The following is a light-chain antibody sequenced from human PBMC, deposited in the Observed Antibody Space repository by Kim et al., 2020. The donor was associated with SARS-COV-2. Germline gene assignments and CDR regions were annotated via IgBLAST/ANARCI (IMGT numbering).Light chain of an antibody. V-gene: IGKV1-39*01. Sequence: SVGDRVTIGWRVSQSSSTYVNWYQQKAGRAPKLLIYAACSLQSGVPSRFSGSGSVTDFTHTISSLQPEDFATYYCQQSHTTPLLTFGGGTKVDI. CDR2: AAC. J-gene: IGKJ4*01. CDR3: QQSHTTPLLT. CDR1: QSSSTY.